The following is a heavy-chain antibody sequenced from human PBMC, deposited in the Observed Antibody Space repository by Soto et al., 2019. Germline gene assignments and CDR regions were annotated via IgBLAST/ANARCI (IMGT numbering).Heavy chain of an antibody. D-gene: IGHD6-13*01. CDR1: GFTFSNYY. J-gene: IGHJ4*02. V-gene: IGHV3-11*06. CDR2: ISGTSDSI. CDR3: VRVAVVTAAGRSDY. Sequence: QVQLVESGGGLVRPGGSLRLSCAASGFTFSNYYMSWIRQAPGKGMEWVAYISGTSDSIPYADSVKGRFTISRDNAKNSLFLQLNSLGAEDTAVYYCVRVAVVTAAGRSDYWGKGTLVAVCS.